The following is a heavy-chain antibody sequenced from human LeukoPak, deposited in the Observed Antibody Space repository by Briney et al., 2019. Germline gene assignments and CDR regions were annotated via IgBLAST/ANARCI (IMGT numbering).Heavy chain of an antibody. CDR3: AREAGQVVPAANHLFDP. J-gene: IGHJ5*02. CDR1: GFTFSSYS. D-gene: IGHD2-2*01. V-gene: IGHV3-21*01. Sequence: GGSLRLSCAASGFTFSSYSMNWVRQAPGRGLEWVSSISSSSSHIYYADSVKGRFTISKDNAKNSLYLQMNSLRAEDTAVYYCAREAGQVVPAANHLFDPWGQGTLVTVSS. CDR2: ISSSSSHI.